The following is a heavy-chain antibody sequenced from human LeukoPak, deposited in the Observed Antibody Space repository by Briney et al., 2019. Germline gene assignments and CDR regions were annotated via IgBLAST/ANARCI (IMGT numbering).Heavy chain of an antibody. Sequence: GGSLRLSCVVSGFSVSSNFMSWVRQAPGKGPECVSLIYSGGSTYYADSVKGRFTISRDNSKNTLYLQMNSLRAEDTAVYYCAKGVVVMPATRADYWGQGTLVTVSS. V-gene: IGHV3-53*01. D-gene: IGHD2-15*01. CDR1: GFSVSSNF. J-gene: IGHJ4*02. CDR3: AKGVVVMPATRADY. CDR2: IYSGGST.